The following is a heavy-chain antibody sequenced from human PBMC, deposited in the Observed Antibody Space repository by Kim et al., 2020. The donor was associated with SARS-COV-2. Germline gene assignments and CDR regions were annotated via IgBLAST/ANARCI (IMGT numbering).Heavy chain of an antibody. D-gene: IGHD3-22*01. CDR3: ARKAARKYYYDSSGYFDY. CDR2: IRSSAYGGTT. Sequence: GGSLRLSCATSGFTFGDYGVSWVRQAPGKGLEWVGFIRSSAYGGTTEYAASVKGSFTISRDDSKSIAYLQMNSLRIEDTAVYYCARKAARKYYYDSSGYFDYWGQGTLVTVSS. CDR1: GFTFGDYG. V-gene: IGHV3-49*04. J-gene: IGHJ4*02.